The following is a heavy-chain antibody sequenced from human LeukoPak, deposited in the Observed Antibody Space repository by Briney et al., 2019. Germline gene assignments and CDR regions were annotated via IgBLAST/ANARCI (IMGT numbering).Heavy chain of an antibody. CDR1: GFTFSSYG. CDR2: IRYDGSNK. Sequence: GGSLRLSCAASGFTFSSYGMHWVRQAPGKGLEWVAFIRYDGSNKYYADSVKGRFTISRDNSKNTLYLQMNSLRAEDTAVYYCANIEGAMGGATPPGYYYMDVWGKGTTVTISS. CDR3: ANIEGAMGGATPPGYYYMDV. D-gene: IGHD3-16*01. V-gene: IGHV3-30*02. J-gene: IGHJ6*03.